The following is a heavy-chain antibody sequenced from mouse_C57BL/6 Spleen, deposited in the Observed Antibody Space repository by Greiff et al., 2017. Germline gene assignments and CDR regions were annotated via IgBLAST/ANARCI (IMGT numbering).Heavy chain of an antibody. CDR2: INPNYGTT. CDR1: GYSFTDYN. J-gene: IGHJ2*01. V-gene: IGHV1-39*01. Sequence: QLQESGPELVKPGASVKISCKASGYSFTDYNMNWVKQRNGKSLEWIGVINPNYGTTSYNQKFKGKATLTVDQSSSTAYMQLNSLASEDSAVYYCAREGGIWGYVGYFDYWGQGTPLTVSS. CDR3: AREGGIWGYVGYFDY. D-gene: IGHD2-2*01.